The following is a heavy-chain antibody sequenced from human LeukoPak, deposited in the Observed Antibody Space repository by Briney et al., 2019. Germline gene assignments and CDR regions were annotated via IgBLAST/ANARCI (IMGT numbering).Heavy chain of an antibody. CDR3: ANAPYIAVAGIN. D-gene: IGHD6-19*01. J-gene: IGHJ4*02. V-gene: IGHV4-31*03. Sequence: SETLSLTCTVSGGSITSGGYFWSWIRQHPGKGLEWIGYISYSGNTYYNPSLKSRLTISVDTSKNQFSLKLSSVTAADTAVYYCANAPYIAVAGINWGQGTLVTVSS. CDR1: GGSITSGGYF. CDR2: ISYSGNT.